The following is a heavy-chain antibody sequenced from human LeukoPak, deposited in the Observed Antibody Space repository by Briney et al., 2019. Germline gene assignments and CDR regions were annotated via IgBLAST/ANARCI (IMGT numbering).Heavy chain of an antibody. CDR1: GFTFSSYA. J-gene: IGHJ4*02. Sequence: GGSLRLSCAASGFTFSSYAMSWVRQAPGKGLEWVSAISGSGGSTYYADSVKGRFTISRDNSKNTLYLQMNSLRAEDTAVYYWAKAAGGEQLHPLPQFDYWGQEPLVPVPS. D-gene: IGHD1-26*01. CDR2: ISGSGGST. V-gene: IGHV3-23*01. CDR3: AKAAGGEQLHPLPQFDY.